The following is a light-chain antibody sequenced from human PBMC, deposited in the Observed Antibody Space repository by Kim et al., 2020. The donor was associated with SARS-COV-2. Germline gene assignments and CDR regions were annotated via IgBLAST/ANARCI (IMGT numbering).Light chain of an antibody. CDR3: QQYGSSPYS. Sequence: LSPGERATIFCSAIPSVGSSWLACYQPKPGQALRLLIYEAFKRVAGIPDRFSGSGSGTDFTLTISRPEHEDFAMYYCQQYGSSPYSFGQGTKLEI. CDR2: EAF. V-gene: IGKV3-20*01. CDR1: PSVGSSW. J-gene: IGKJ2*03.